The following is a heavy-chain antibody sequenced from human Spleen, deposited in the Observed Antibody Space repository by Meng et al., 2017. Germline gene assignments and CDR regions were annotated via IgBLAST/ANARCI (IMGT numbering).Heavy chain of an antibody. CDR1: GGIFSNYV. D-gene: IGHD2-2*01. CDR2: INAVFGTT. J-gene: IGHJ4*02. CDR3: ARKAGNCVSTTCYSLDF. V-gene: IGHV1-69*05. Sequence: SVKVSCKAPGGIFSNYVIGWVRQAPGQGLEWMGGINAVFGTTNYAQKFQGRVTITTDESTSTVYMELTRLTSEDTAVYFCARKAGNCVSTTCYSLDFWGQGTLVTVSS.